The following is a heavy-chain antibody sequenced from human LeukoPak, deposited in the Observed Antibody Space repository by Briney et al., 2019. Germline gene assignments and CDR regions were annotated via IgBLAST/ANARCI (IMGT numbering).Heavy chain of an antibody. CDR1: GFTFSDYY. CDR3: TITEDNWFDP. V-gene: IGHV3-11*04. CDR2: ISKGGRTI. D-gene: IGHD1-14*01. J-gene: IGHJ5*02. Sequence: GGSLRLSCAASGFTFSDYYMSWIRQAPGKGLEWVSYISKGGRTIFYADSVKGRFTISRDNAKNSLFLQMNSLRAEDTAVYYCTITEDNWFDPWGQGTLVTVSS.